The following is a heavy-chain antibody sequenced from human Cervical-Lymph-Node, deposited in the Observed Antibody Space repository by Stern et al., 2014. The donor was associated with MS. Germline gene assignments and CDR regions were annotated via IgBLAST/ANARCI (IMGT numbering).Heavy chain of an antibody. CDR2: IVPVFDKS. D-gene: IGHD4-23*01. V-gene: IGHV1-69*01. Sequence: VQLVESGAEVRKPGSSVKVSCRASGVTINTYAVSWVRQAPGQGLEWMGAIVPVFDKSKNAQRFQERVTITADESTSTVYMELSGXXXXDTAVYYCARERGNTYGFDYWGQGTLVTVXX. CDR1: GVTINTYA. J-gene: IGHJ4*02. CDR3: ARERGNTYGFDY.